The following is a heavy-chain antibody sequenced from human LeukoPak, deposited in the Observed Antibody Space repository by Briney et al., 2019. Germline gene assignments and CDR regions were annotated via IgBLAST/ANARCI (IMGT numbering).Heavy chain of an antibody. Sequence: PSETLSLTCTVSGDSISRSNYYWGWIRQPPGKGLEWIGSIYYSGRTYYNPSLKSRVTISVDTSKNQFSLKLSSVTAADTAVYYCAREGLRGRRYYDILTGPNWFDPWGQGTLVTVSS. CDR3: AREGLRGRRYYDILTGPNWFDP. V-gene: IGHV4-39*07. CDR2: IYYSGRT. CDR1: GDSISRSNYY. J-gene: IGHJ5*02. D-gene: IGHD3-9*01.